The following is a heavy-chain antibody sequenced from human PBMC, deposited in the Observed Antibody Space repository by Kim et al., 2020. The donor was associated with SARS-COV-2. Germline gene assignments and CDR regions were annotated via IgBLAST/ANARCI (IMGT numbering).Heavy chain of an antibody. CDR2: IYYSGST. D-gene: IGHD3-3*01. CDR1: GGSISSYY. V-gene: IGHV4-59*13. Sequence: SETLSLTCTVFGGSISSYYWSWIRQPPGKGLEWIGYIYYSGSTNYNPSLKSRVTISVDTSKNQFSLKLSSVTAADTAVYYCARGQRITIFGVVREMDVWGQGTTVTVSS. CDR3: ARGQRITIFGVVREMDV. J-gene: IGHJ6*02.